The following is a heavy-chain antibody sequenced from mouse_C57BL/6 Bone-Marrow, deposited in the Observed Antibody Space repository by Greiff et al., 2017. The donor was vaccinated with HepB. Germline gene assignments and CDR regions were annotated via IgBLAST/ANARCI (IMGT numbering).Heavy chain of an antibody. CDR1: GFAFSTSG. V-gene: IGHV5-6*01. CDR2: INTGGSYT. J-gene: IGHJ2*01. D-gene: IGHD2-2*01. Sequence: EVKLMESGGDLVKPGGSLKLSCAASGFAFSTSGMSWVRQTPDKRLEWVANINTGGSYTYYAYNVRGRFTISRDTAKNTLFLLRSSLKSEDSTIYCCARDWFDFYFDNWGQGTTLTVSS. CDR3: ARDWFDFYFDN.